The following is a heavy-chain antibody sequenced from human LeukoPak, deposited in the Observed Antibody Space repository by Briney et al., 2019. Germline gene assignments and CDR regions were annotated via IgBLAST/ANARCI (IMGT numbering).Heavy chain of an antibody. CDR3: ARDTYYYGSGSYYDY. CDR1: GGSIRSYY. CDR2: IYASGTI. V-gene: IGHV4-4*07. J-gene: IGHJ4*02. Sequence: SETLSLTCTVSGGSIRSYYWSWIRQPAGKGLEWIGRIYASGTITYNPSLESRVSMSVDTSKNQFSLKLSSVTAADTAVYYCARDTYYYGSGSYYDYWGQGTLVTVSS. D-gene: IGHD3-10*01.